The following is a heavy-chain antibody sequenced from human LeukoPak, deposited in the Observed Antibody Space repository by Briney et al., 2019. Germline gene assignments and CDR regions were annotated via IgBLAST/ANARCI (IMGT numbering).Heavy chain of an antibody. CDR3: TWVATIFTVHY. J-gene: IGHJ4*01. V-gene: IGHV3-15*01. CDR1: GLTFSDAW. CDR2: IRNDRIT. D-gene: IGHD5-12*01. Sequence: GDSHRLSRVLSGLTFSDAWIRWVRQAPGRGLEGVGRIRNDRITDQPAPVQGRFSISRDNSKKAFYLQMNSLSTWDTGMYLCTWVATIFTVHYWGQGTLVTVSS.